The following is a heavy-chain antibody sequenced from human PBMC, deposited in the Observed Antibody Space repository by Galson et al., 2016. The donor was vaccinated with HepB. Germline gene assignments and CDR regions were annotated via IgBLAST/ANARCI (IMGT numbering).Heavy chain of an antibody. CDR1: GLTFSRYS. V-gene: IGHV3-21*06. CDR2: ISSSSAYM. Sequence: SLRLSCAASGLTFSRYSMNWVRQAPGKGLEWVSSISSSSAYMYYADSVKGRFTISRDNAKNSLYLQMNSLRAEDTAVYYCARNCSGGSCYGYYYFVMDVWGQGTPVTVSS. J-gene: IGHJ6*02. D-gene: IGHD2-15*01. CDR3: ARNCSGGSCYGYYYFVMDV.